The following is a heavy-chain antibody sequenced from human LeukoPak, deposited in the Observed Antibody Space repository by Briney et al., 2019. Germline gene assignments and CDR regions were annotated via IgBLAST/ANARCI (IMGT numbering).Heavy chain of an antibody. Sequence: GASVKVSCKASGGTFSSYAISWMRQAPGQGLEWMGGIIPIFGTANYAQKFQGRVTITTDESTSTAYMELSSLRSEDTAVYYCARGYCSGGSCYLPPLVSFDIWGQGTMVTVSS. D-gene: IGHD2-15*01. J-gene: IGHJ3*02. CDR3: ARGYCSGGSCYLPPLVSFDI. CDR1: GGTFSSYA. CDR2: IIPIFGTA. V-gene: IGHV1-69*05.